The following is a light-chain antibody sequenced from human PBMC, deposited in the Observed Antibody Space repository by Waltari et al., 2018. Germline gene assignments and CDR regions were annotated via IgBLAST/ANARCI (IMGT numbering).Light chain of an antibody. J-gene: IGKJ1*01. CDR2: GAS. CDR1: QSVSSN. CDR3: QQYNNWPRT. V-gene: IGKV3-15*01. Sequence: EIVMTQSPATLSVSPGERATLSCRASQSVSSNLAGYQQKPGQAPRLLIYGASTRATGIPARFSGSGSGTEFTLTISSLQSEDFAVYYCQQYNNWPRTCGQGTKVEIK.